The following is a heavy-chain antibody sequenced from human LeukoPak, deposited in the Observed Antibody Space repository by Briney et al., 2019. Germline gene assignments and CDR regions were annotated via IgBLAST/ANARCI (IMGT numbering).Heavy chain of an antibody. J-gene: IGHJ4*02. Sequence: SVKVSCKASGGTFSSYAICWVRQAPGQGLEWMGGIIPIFGTANYAQKFQGRVTITADESTSTAYMELSSLRSEDTAVYYCARGGRQGRITIFGVVLVPGDYFDYWGQGTLVTVSS. CDR3: ARGGRQGRITIFGVVLVPGDYFDY. D-gene: IGHD3-3*01. CDR1: GGTFSSYA. V-gene: IGHV1-69*13. CDR2: IIPIFGTA.